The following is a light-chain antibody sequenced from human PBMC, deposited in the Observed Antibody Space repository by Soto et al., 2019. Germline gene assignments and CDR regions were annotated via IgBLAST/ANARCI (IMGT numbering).Light chain of an antibody. V-gene: IGKV3-15*01. Sequence: EIVITVSPATLSVSPGERATLSCRASQSVSINLAWYQQKPGQAPRLLIYGASSRATGIPARFSGSGSGTEFTLTISSLQSEDSAVYFCQQYNNWPRTFGHGTKVDIK. J-gene: IGKJ1*01. CDR2: GAS. CDR1: QSVSIN. CDR3: QQYNNWPRT.